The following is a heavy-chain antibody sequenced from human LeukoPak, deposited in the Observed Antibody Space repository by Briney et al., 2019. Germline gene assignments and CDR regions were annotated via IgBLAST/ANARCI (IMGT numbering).Heavy chain of an antibody. V-gene: IGHV3-53*01. CDR3: ARDPRSRGVYFQH. CDR1: GFTVSSNY. CDR2: IYSGGRT. Sequence: GGSLRLSCAASGFTVSSNYMSWVRQAPGKGLEWVSVIYSGGRTYYADSVKGRFTISRDNSKNTLYLQMNSLRAADTAVYYCARDPRSRGVYFQHWGQGTLVTVSS. J-gene: IGHJ1*01.